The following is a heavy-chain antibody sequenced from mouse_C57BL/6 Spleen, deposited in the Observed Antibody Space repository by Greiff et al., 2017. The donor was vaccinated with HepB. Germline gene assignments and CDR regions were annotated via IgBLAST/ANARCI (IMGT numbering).Heavy chain of an antibody. CDR2: IHPNSGST. CDR1: GYTFTSYW. CDR3: ASYYSNWNYFDY. V-gene: IGHV1-64*01. J-gene: IGHJ2*01. Sequence: QVQLQQPGAELVKPGASVKLSCKASGYTFTSYWMHWVNQRPGQGLEWIGMIHPNSGSTNYNEKFKSKATLTVDKSSSTAYMQLSSLTSEDSAVYYCASYYSNWNYFDYWGQGTTLTVAS. D-gene: IGHD2-5*01.